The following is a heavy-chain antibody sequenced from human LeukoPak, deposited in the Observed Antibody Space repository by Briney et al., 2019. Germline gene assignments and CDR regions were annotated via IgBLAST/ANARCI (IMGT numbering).Heavy chain of an antibody. CDR3: AREILYYDSSGPKGGFDY. J-gene: IGHJ4*02. CDR1: GGSISSSTYY. Sequence: SETLSLTCTVSGGSISSSTYYWGWIRQPPGKGLEWIGSIYYSGSTYYNPSLKSRVTISVDTSKNQFSLKLSSVTAADTAVYYCAREILYYDSSGPKGGFDYWGQGTRVTVSS. V-gene: IGHV4-39*07. CDR2: IYYSGST. D-gene: IGHD3-22*01.